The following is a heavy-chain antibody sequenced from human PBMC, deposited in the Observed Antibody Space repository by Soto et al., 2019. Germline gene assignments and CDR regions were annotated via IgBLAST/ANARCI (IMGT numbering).Heavy chain of an antibody. CDR2: IYYSGST. CDR1: GGSISSSSYY. V-gene: IGHV4-39*01. J-gene: IGHJ4*02. D-gene: IGHD3-10*01. Sequence: SETLSLTCTVSGGSISSSSYYWGWIRQPPGKGLEWIGSIYYSGSTYYNPSLKSRVTISVDTSKNQFSLKLSSVTAADTAVYYCARLGPRGSGVQLDYWGQGTLVTVSS. CDR3: ARLGPRGSGVQLDY.